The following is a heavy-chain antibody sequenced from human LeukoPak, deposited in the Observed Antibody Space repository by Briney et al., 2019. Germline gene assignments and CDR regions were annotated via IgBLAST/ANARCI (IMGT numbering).Heavy chain of an antibody. D-gene: IGHD3-22*01. J-gene: IGHJ3*02. CDR1: GFTFSSYA. CDR3: AKVNYCDGSGYYYDAFDI. V-gene: IGHV3-23*01. CDR2: ISGSGGSA. Sequence: PGGSLRLSCAASGFTFSSYAMSWVRQAPGKGLEWVSGISGSGGSAYYADSVKGRFTISRDNSKNTLYLQVNSLRAEDTAVYYCAKVNYCDGSGYYYDAFDIWGQGAMVTVSS.